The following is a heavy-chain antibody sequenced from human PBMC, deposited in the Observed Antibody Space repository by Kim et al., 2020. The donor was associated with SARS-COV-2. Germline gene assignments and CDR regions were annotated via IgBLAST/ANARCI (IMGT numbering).Heavy chain of an antibody. Sequence: GGSLRLSCAASGFTFSSYEMNWVRQAPGKGLEWASYISSSGSTIYYADSVKGRFTISRDNAKNSLYLQMNSLRAEDTAVYYCARETPPYNYDSSGYYYYMDVWGKGTAVTVSS. CDR1: GFTFSSYE. CDR2: ISSSGSTI. D-gene: IGHD3-22*01. CDR3: ARETPPYNYDSSGYYYYMDV. J-gene: IGHJ6*03. V-gene: IGHV3-48*03.